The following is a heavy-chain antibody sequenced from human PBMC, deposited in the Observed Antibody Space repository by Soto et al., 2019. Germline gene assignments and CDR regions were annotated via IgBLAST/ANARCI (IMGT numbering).Heavy chain of an antibody. J-gene: IGHJ4*02. CDR1: GFTFSGYT. Sequence: EVQLVESGGGLVQPGGSLRLSCAASGFTFSGYTMNWVRQAPGKGLDWVSYISSSSSTIYYADSVKGRFTISGDNAQNSLYLQMNSLRDEDTAVYYCTRSQMNDYWGQGTLVTVSS. CDR2: ISSSSSTI. CDR3: TRSQMNDY. V-gene: IGHV3-48*02.